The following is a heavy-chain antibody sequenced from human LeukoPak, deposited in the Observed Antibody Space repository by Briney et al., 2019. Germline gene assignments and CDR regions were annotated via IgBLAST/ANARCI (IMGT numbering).Heavy chain of an antibody. V-gene: IGHV4-34*01. CDR3: ARAAVRGVRGYYMDV. J-gene: IGHJ6*03. D-gene: IGHD3-10*01. CDR2: INHSGST. Sequence: PSETLSLTCAVYGGSFSGYYWSWIRQPPGKGLDWIGEINHSGSTNYNPSLKSRVTISVDTSKNQFSLKLSSVTAADTAVYYCARAAVRGVRGYYMDVWGKGTTVTVSS. CDR1: GGSFSGYY.